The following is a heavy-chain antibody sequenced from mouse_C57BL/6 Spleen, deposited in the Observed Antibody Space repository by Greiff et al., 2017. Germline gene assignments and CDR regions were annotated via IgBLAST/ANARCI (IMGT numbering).Heavy chain of an antibody. D-gene: IGHD1-1*01. Sequence: VHVKQSGPELVKPGASVKISCKASGYTFTDYYMNWVKQSHGKSLEWIGDINPNNGGTSYNQKFKGKATLTVDKSSSTAYMELRSLTSEDSAVYYCARRNYYGSSYLDYWGQGTTLTVSS. CDR2: INPNNGGT. CDR1: GYTFTDYY. CDR3: ARRNYYGSSYLDY. J-gene: IGHJ2*01. V-gene: IGHV1-26*01.